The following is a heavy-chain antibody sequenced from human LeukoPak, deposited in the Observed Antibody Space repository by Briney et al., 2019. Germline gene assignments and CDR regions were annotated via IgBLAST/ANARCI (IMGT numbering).Heavy chain of an antibody. CDR1: GGSFSGYY. D-gene: IGHD6-13*01. V-gene: IGHV4-34*01. CDR3: ARGGGSSWYVRRSGYFQH. Sequence: SETLSLTCAVYGGSFSGYYWSWIRQPPGKGLEWIGEINHSGSTNYNPSLKSRVTTSVDTSKNQFSLKLSSVTAADTAVYYCARGGGSSWYVRRSGYFQHWGQGTLVTVSS. J-gene: IGHJ1*01. CDR2: INHSGST.